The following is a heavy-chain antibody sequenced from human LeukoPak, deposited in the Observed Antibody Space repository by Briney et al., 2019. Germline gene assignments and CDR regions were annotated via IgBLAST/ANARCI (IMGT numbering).Heavy chain of an antibody. D-gene: IGHD6-6*01. CDR3: AREGMYSSSSPDSYYGMDV. CDR2: ISSSGSTI. CDR1: GFTFRDYY. Sequence: PGGSLRLSCAASGFTFRDYYMSWIRQAPGKGREGVSYISSSGSTIYYADSVEGRFTVSRDNAKNSLYLQMHSLRAEDTAVYYCAREGMYSSSSPDSYYGMDVWGQGTTVTVSS. J-gene: IGHJ6*02. V-gene: IGHV3-11*01.